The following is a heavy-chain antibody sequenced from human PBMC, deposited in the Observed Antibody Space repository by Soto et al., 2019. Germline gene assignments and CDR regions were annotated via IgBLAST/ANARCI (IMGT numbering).Heavy chain of an antibody. V-gene: IGHV1-69*12. CDR2: IIPIFGTA. CDR3: ARDAGLERRKAYHYYYYGMDV. CDR1: GGTFSSYA. D-gene: IGHD1-1*01. J-gene: IGHJ6*02. Sequence: QVQLVQSGAEVKKPGSSVKVSCKASGGTFSSYAISWVRQAPGQGLEWMGGIIPIFGTANYAQKFQGRVTITADESTSTAYMELGSLRSEDTAVYYCARDAGLERRKAYHYYYYGMDVLGQGTTVTVSS.